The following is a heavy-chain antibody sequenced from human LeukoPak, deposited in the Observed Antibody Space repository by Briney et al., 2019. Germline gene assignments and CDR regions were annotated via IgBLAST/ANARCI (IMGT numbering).Heavy chain of an antibody. CDR1: GGSFSGYY. D-gene: IGHD3/OR15-3a*01. V-gene: IGHV4-34*01. Sequence: PSETLSLTCAVYGGSFSGYYWSWIRQPPGKGLERIGSIYYSGNTYYTASIKSQVSISIDTSKNQFSLRLTSVTAADTAVYYCARQTGSGLFILPGGQGTLVTVSS. J-gene: IGHJ4*02. CDR2: IYYSGNT. CDR3: ARQTGSGLFILP.